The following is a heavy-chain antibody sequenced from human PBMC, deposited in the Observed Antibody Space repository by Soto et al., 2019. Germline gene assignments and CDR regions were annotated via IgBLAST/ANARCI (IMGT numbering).Heavy chain of an antibody. CDR1: GFTFSSYG. CDR3: GWADRGFDY. Sequence: VQLVESGGGVVQPGRSLRLSCAASGFTFSSYGMHWVRQAPGKGLEWVAVISYDGSNKYYADSVKGRFTISRDNCKNTVYLQMNSLRAEGTAVYYCGWADRGFDYWGQGILVAVSS. J-gene: IGHJ4*02. CDR2: ISYDGSNK. V-gene: IGHV3-30*03. D-gene: IGHD6-13*01.